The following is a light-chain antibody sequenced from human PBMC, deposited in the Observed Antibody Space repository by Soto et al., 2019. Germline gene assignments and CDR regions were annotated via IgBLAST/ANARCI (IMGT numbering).Light chain of an antibody. J-gene: IGKJ1*01. Sequence: DIQMTQSPSSLSASVGDRVTITCRASQSRSRYLNWYQQKPGEAPKLLIYAASALQRGDPSRISGSGSGTDFTLSLSSLQHGDFATYYWQLSYSTPWTFGQGTRVEV. V-gene: IGKV1-39*01. CDR1: QSRSRY. CDR3: QLSYSTPWT. CDR2: AAS.